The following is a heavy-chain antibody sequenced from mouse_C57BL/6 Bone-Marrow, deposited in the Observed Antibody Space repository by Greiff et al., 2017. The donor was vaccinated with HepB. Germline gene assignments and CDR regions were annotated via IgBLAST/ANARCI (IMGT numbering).Heavy chain of an antibody. CDR3: ARRPIYYDYLYYAMDY. Sequence: EVHLVESGGDLVKPGGSLKLSCAASGFTFSSYGMSWVRQTPDKRLEWVATISSGGSYTYYPDSVKGRFTISRDNAKNTLYLQMSSLKSEDTAMYYCARRPIYYDYLYYAMDYWGQGTSVTVSS. D-gene: IGHD2-4*01. CDR2: ISSGGSYT. CDR1: GFTFSSYG. V-gene: IGHV5-6*01. J-gene: IGHJ4*01.